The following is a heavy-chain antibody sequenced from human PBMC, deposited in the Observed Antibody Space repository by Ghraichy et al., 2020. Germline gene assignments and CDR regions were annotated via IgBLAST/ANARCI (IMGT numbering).Heavy chain of an antibody. Sequence: GGSLRLSCAASGFTFSDSWMHWVRQAPGKGLEWVANIKPDGSDKYYVDSVKGRFTISRDNAKNSLSLQMNSLRAEDTAVYFCGRGVEYWGQGTLVTISS. J-gene: IGHJ4*02. CDR1: GFTFSDSW. CDR3: GRGVEY. CDR2: IKPDGSDK. V-gene: IGHV3-7*01.